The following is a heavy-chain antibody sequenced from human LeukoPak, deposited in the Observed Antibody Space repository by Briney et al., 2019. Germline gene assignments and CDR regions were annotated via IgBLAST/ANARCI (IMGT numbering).Heavy chain of an antibody. V-gene: IGHV1-8*01. CDR3: ARTPHIVVVPAANLPFDY. Sequence: ASVKVSCKASGYTFTSYDINWVRQATGQGLEWMGWMNPNSGNTGYAQKFQGRVTMTRNTSISTAYMELSSLRSEDTAVYYCARTPHIVVVPAANLPFDYWGQGTLVTVSS. J-gene: IGHJ4*02. CDR2: MNPNSGNT. D-gene: IGHD2-2*01. CDR1: GYTFTSYD.